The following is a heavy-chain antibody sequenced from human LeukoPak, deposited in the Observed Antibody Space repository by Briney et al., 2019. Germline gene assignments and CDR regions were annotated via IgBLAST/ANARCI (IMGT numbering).Heavy chain of an antibody. CDR1: GYAFTGYY. CDR2: INPNSGGT. Sequence: GASVKVSCKASGYAFTGYYMHWVRQAPGQGLEGMGWINPNSGGTNYAQKFQGWVTMTRDTSISTAYMELSRLRSDDTAVYYCAKSRGGVAPFDYWGQGTLVTVSS. D-gene: IGHD2-15*01. V-gene: IGHV1-2*04. CDR3: AKSRGGVAPFDY. J-gene: IGHJ4*02.